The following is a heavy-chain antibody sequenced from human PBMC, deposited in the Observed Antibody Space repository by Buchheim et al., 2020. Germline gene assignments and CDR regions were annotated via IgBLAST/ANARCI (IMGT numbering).Heavy chain of an antibody. CDR2: IRPSGITT. CDR1: GNSFNSDF. V-gene: IGHV1-46*02. Sequence: QVQLVQSGAEVKKPGASVKISCQAFGNSFNSDFIHWIRQAPGQGPEWMGVIRPSGITTTYAQMFEGRITMTRDTSTRTVYMELSSLTSEDTAVYYCARDGSAWQFDYWGQGTL. CDR3: ARDGSAWQFDY. D-gene: IGHD6-19*01. J-gene: IGHJ4*02.